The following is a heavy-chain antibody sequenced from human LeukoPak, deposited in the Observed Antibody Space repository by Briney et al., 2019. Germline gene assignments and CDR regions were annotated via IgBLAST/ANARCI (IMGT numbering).Heavy chain of an antibody. Sequence: GGSLRLSCAASGFTVSSNFMTWVRQAPGKGLEWVSVIYSGGSTYYADSVKGRFTISRDNSKNTLYLQMNSLRAEDTAVYYCASPTYYDFWSGYYLTGPNYYFDSWGQGTLVTVSS. CDR2: IYSGGST. V-gene: IGHV3-66*01. J-gene: IGHJ4*02. D-gene: IGHD3-3*01. CDR1: GFTVSSNF. CDR3: ASPTYYDFWSGYYLTGPNYYFDS.